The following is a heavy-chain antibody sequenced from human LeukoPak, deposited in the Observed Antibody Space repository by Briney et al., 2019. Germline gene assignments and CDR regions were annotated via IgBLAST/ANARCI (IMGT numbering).Heavy chain of an antibody. CDR1: GFTFSSYA. V-gene: IGHV3-64D*06. CDR3: VKGPSHVRPSFDY. CDR2: ISSNGGST. D-gene: IGHD6-6*01. Sequence: GGSLRLSCSASGFTFSSYAMHWVRQAPGKGLEYVSAISSNGGSTYYADSVKGRFTISRDNSKNTLYLQMSSLRAEDTAVYYCVKGPSHVRPSFDYWGQGTLVTVSS. J-gene: IGHJ4*02.